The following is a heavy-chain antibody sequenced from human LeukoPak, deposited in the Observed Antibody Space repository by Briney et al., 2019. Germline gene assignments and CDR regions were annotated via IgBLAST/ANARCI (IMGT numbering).Heavy chain of an antibody. CDR2: IYHSGST. J-gene: IGHJ4*02. CDR3: ARERGSGWYDMAFDY. CDR1: GYSISSGYY. V-gene: IGHV4-38-2*02. Sequence: SETLSLTCTVSGYSISSGYYWGWIRRPPGKGLEWIGSIYHSGSTYYNPSLKSRVTISVDTSKNQFSLKLSSVTAADTAVYYCARERGSGWYDMAFDYWGQGTLVTVSS. D-gene: IGHD6-19*01.